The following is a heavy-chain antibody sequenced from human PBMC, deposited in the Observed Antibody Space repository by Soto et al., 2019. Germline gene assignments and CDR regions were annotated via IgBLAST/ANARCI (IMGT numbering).Heavy chain of an antibody. CDR1: GYTFFNYG. CDR3: ARDDITVPGTRADY. V-gene: IGHV1-18*01. D-gene: IGHD6-19*01. CDR2: ISAYNGNT. J-gene: IGHJ4*02. Sequence: QVQLVQSGGEVKKPGASVKVSCKASGYTFFNYGFNWVRQAPGQAPEWMGWISAYNGNTNYAQKFQGRVTMNTDTSTNTAYMELSSLRSDDTAVYYCARDDITVPGTRADYWGQGTLVTVSS.